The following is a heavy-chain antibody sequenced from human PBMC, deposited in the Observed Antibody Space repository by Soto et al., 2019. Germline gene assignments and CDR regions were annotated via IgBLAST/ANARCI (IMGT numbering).Heavy chain of an antibody. D-gene: IGHD2-15*01. CDR3: ARPLGRVVAATGWAFDS. J-gene: IGHJ3*02. CDR2: IIPILGIA. CDR1: GGTFSSYT. Sequence: QVQLVQSGAEVKKPGSSVKVSCKASGGTFSSYTISWVRQAPGQGLEWMGRIIPILGIANYAQKIQGRVTITADKSTSTAQKELSSLKSEDTAVYYCARPLGRVVAATGWAFDSWGQGTIVTVSS. V-gene: IGHV1-69*02.